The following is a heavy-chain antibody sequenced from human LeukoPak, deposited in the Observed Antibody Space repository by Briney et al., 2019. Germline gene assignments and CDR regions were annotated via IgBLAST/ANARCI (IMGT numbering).Heavy chain of an antibody. D-gene: IGHD3-10*01. V-gene: IGHV3-30*04. Sequence: GVSLRLSGAASGFTCNTYSMEWLRHGPGKGLKGVAVISNDGRTEYYADSVKGRFTISRGNSKTTMFLEMNSITAEDTAVFYCTRTYYASGSHTTRYFDYWGQGTLVTVSS. CDR3: TRTYYASGSHTTRYFDY. J-gene: IGHJ4*02. CDR2: ISNDGRTE. CDR1: GFTCNTYS.